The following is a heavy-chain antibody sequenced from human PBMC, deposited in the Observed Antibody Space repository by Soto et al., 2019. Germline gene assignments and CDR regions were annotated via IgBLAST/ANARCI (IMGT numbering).Heavy chain of an antibody. CDR1: GFTLSANY. Sequence: EVQLVESGGGLIQPGGSLRHSCAASGFTLSANYMSWVRQAPGKGLEWVSVIYSDDSTYYADSVKGRFTISRDNSKNTLFLQMNSLRAEDTAVYYCARSYSTSLNWFDPWGQGTLVSVSS. CDR3: ARSYSTSLNWFDP. V-gene: IGHV3-53*01. CDR2: IYSDDST. J-gene: IGHJ5*02. D-gene: IGHD2-2*01.